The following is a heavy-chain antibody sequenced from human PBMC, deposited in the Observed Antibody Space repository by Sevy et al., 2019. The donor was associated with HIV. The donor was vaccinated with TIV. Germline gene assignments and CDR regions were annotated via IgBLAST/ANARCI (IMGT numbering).Heavy chain of an antibody. Sequence: SETLSLTCTVSGGSISSGGYYWSWIRQHPGKGLEWIGYIYYSGSTYYNPSLKSRVTISVDTSKNQFSLKLSSVTAADTAVYYYARDYGGGAFDIWGQGTMVTVSS. CDR1: GGSISSGGYY. CDR2: IYYSGST. CDR3: ARDYGGGAFDI. D-gene: IGHD4-17*01. J-gene: IGHJ3*02. V-gene: IGHV4-31*03.